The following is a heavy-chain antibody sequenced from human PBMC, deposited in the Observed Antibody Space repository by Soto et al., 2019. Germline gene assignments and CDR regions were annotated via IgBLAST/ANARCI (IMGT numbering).Heavy chain of an antibody. CDR2: INSDGSST. J-gene: IGHJ4*02. Sequence: GGSLRLSCAASGFTFSSYWMHWVRQAPGKGLVWVSRINSDGSSTSYADSVKGRFTISRDNAKNTLYLQMNSLRAEDTAVYYCARVPLDYGDYGFDYWGQGTLVTVSS. D-gene: IGHD4-17*01. V-gene: IGHV3-74*01. CDR1: GFTFSSYW. CDR3: ARVPLDYGDYGFDY.